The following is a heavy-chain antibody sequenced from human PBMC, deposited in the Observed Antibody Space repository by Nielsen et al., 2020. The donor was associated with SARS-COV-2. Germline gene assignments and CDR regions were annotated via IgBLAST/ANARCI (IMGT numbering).Heavy chain of an antibody. J-gene: IGHJ3*02. CDR1: SGSISSYY. D-gene: IGHD3-22*01. V-gene: IGHV4-59*08. Sequence: SETLSLTCTVSSGSISSYYWSWFRQPSGQGLEWIWYVSYSGSTDSNPSLKSRVTISVDTSKNQFSLRLSSVTAADTAVYYCARHPYYYDSSQAFDIWGQGTMVTVSS. CDR2: VSYSGST. CDR3: ARHPYYYDSSQAFDI.